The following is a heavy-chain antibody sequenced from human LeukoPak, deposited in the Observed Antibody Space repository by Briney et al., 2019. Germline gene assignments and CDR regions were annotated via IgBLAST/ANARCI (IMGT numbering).Heavy chain of an antibody. V-gene: IGHV3-48*01. CDR1: GFTFSSYS. CDR3: AGDAASGNNWFDP. D-gene: IGHD3-3*01. J-gene: IGHJ5*02. Sequence: SGGSLRLSCAASGFTFSSYSMNWVRQAPGKGLEWVSYISSSSSSTYYADSVKGRFTISRDNTKKSLYLLMDSLRAEDTAVYYCAGDAASGNNWFDPWGQGTLVTVSS. CDR2: ISSSSSST.